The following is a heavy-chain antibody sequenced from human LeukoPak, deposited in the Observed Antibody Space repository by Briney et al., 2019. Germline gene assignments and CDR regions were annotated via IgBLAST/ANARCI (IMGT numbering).Heavy chain of an antibody. Sequence: PGGSLRLSCAASGFTFSSYAMSWVRQAPGKGLEWVSAISGSGGSTYYADSVKGRFTISRDNSKNTLYLQMNSLRAEDTAVYYCAKVGDSSSSSGSLDYWGQGTLVTVSS. J-gene: IGHJ4*02. D-gene: IGHD6-6*01. CDR3: AKVGDSSSSSGSLDY. CDR1: GFTFSSYA. CDR2: ISGSGGST. V-gene: IGHV3-23*01.